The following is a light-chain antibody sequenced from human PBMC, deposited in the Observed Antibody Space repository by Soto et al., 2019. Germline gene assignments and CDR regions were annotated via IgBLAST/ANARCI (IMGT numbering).Light chain of an antibody. CDR1: SSDIAGFNY. V-gene: IGLV2-14*01. CDR3: NSYSSSTFYA. J-gene: IGLJ1*01. CDR2: QVT. Sequence: QSALAQPASVSGSAGQSITISCTGSSSDIAGFNYVSWYQQYPGKAPKLLIYQVTTRASGVSHRFSGSKFGDTASLTISGLQPEDEAEYYCNSYSSSTFYAFGNRTKVTVL.